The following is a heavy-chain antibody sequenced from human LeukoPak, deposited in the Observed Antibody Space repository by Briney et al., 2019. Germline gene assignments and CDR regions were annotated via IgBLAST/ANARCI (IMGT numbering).Heavy chain of an antibody. CDR1: GGSISSYY. V-gene: IGHV4-4*07. CDR3: ARDFSRNIYRVAFDI. D-gene: IGHD2/OR15-2a*01. CDR2: IYTSGST. Sequence: SQTLSLTCTVSGGSISSYYWSWIRQPAGMGLEWIGRIYTSGSTNYNPSFKSRITISMDTSKNQFSLRLSSVTAADTAVYYCARDFSRNIYRVAFDIWGQGTMVTVSS. J-gene: IGHJ3*02.